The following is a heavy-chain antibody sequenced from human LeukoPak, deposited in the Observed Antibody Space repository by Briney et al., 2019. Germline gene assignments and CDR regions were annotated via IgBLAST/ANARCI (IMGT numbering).Heavy chain of an antibody. J-gene: IGHJ2*01. CDR2: IIPIFGTA. V-gene: IGHV1-69*13. CDR1: GGTFSSYA. D-gene: IGHD4-23*01. Sequence: ASVKVSCKASGGTFSSYAISWVRQAPGQGLEWMGGIIPIFGTANYAQKFQGRVTITADESTSTAYMELSSLRSEDTAVYYCAIHGGFPWYFDLWGRGTLVTVSS. CDR3: AIHGGFPWYFDL.